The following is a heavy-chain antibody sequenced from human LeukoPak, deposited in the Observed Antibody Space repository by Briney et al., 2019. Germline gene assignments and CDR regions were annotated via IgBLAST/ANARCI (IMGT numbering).Heavy chain of an antibody. D-gene: IGHD3-3*01. CDR2: ISSSSSTI. J-gene: IGHJ6*03. CDR3: ARVVGDYDFWSDPDYMDV. V-gene: IGHV3-48*04. CDR1: GFTFSSYS. Sequence: GGSLRLSCAASGFTFSSYSMNWVRQAPGKGLEWVSYISSSSSTIYYADSVKGRFTISRDNAKNSLYLQMNSLRAEDTAVYYCARVVGDYDFWSDPDYMDVWGKGTTVTVSS.